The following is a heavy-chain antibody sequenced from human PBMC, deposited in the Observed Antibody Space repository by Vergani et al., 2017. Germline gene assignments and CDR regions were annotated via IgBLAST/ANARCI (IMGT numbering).Heavy chain of an antibody. CDR3: AAAVVVDAFDV. Sequence: DVQLVQSGAEVKKPGTTVKISCKVSGYTLTDYWMHWVQQAPGKGLEWMGAVDPEDGETVYAEKFQARVTITADTSRDTVYLEVTSLKSDDTAVYYCAAAVVVDAFDVWAQGTMVTVSP. CDR2: VDPEDGET. CDR1: GYTLTDYW. V-gene: IGHV1-69-2*01. J-gene: IGHJ3*01. D-gene: IGHD2-15*01.